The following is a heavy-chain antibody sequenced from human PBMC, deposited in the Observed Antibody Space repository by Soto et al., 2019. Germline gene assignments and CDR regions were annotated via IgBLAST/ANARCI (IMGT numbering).Heavy chain of an antibody. CDR1: GFTFSSYT. CDR2: ISGSGSST. V-gene: IGHV3-23*01. D-gene: IGHD6-19*01. Sequence: GGSLRLSCAASGFTFSSYTMSWVRQAPGKGLEWVSTISGSGSSTYSADSVKGRFTISRDNSKNTLYLQMNSLRVEDTAIYYCARERGAVVGQYFDYWGQGTLVTVSS. J-gene: IGHJ4*02. CDR3: ARERGAVVGQYFDY.